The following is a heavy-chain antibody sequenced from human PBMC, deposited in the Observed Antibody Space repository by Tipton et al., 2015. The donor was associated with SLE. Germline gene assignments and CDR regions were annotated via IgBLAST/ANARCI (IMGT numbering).Heavy chain of an antibody. CDR1: GGSFSSYY. J-gene: IGHJ6*02. CDR3: ARTNPLYSSSLTGLYGMDV. CDR2: VFYTGST. Sequence: TLSLTFTVSGGSFSSYYWIWIRQSPGKRLEWVGYVFYTGSTKYNPSLDSRVTLSVYTSKNQISLRLRSVTAADTAVYYCARTNPLYSSSLTGLYGMDVWGQGTTVTVAS. D-gene: IGHD6-13*01. V-gene: IGHV4-59*12.